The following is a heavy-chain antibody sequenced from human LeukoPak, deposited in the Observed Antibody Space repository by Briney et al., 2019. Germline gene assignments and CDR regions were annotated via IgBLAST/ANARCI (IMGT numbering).Heavy chain of an antibody. Sequence: SETLSLTCTVSGYSISSGYYWGWIRQPPGKGLEWIGSIYESGSTYYNPSLKSRVTISVDTSKNQFSLRMNSVTAADTAVYYCARGENYYDSSGYYYGYYYYYMDVWGKGTTVTVSS. D-gene: IGHD3-22*01. CDR3: ARGENYYDSSGYYYGYYYYYMDV. CDR2: IYESGST. CDR1: GYSISSGYY. J-gene: IGHJ6*03. V-gene: IGHV4-38-2*02.